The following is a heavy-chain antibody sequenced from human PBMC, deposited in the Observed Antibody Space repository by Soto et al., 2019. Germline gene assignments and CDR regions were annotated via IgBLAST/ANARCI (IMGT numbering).Heavy chain of an antibody. CDR3: ASQLWFGATYYFYGMDV. J-gene: IGHJ6*02. Sequence: ASVKVSCKASGYTFTSYYMHWVRQAPGQGLEWMGIINPSGGSTSYAQKFQGRVTMTRDTSTSTVYMELSSLRSEDTAVYYCASQLWFGATYYFYGMDVWAQGTTVTVS. D-gene: IGHD3-10*01. CDR2: INPSGGST. V-gene: IGHV1-46*01. CDR1: GYTFTSYY.